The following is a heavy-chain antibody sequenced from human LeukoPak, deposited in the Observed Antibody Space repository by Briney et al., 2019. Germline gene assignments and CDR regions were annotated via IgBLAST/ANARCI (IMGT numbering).Heavy chain of an antibody. Sequence: SETLSLTCAVYGGSFSGYYWNWIRQPPGKGLEWIGEINHSGSTNYNPSLKSRVTISVDTSKNQFSLKLSSVTAADTAVYYCARDVGAVAGYNWFDPWGQGTLVTVSS. CDR3: ARDVGAVAGYNWFDP. V-gene: IGHV4-34*01. CDR1: GGSFSGYY. D-gene: IGHD6-19*01. J-gene: IGHJ5*02. CDR2: INHSGST.